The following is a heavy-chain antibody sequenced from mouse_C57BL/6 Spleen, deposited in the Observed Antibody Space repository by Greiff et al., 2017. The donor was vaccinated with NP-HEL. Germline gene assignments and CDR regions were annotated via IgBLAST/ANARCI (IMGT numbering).Heavy chain of an antibody. D-gene: IGHD1-1*01. V-gene: IGHV1-72*01. Sequence: QSCKASGYTFTCYWMHWVKQRPGRGLEWIGRIDPNSGGTKYNEKFKSKATLTVDKPSSTAYMQLSSLTSEDSAVYYCARSYYYGSSYWYFDVWGTGTTVTVSS. CDR2: IDPNSGGT. J-gene: IGHJ1*03. CDR3: ARSYYYGSSYWYFDV. CDR1: GYTFTCYW.